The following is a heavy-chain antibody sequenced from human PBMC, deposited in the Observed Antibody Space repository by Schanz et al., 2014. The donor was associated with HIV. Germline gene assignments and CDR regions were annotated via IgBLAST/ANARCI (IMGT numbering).Heavy chain of an antibody. V-gene: IGHV3-7*01. CDR1: FFPFSSSW. Sequence: QLVESFFFVVQPGGSLLLSFSACFFPFSSSWMTWVRQAPGKGLEMVANMNQDGSRKYYVDSVKGRFTISRDNAANSLFLQMNSLRAEDTAVYYCVHDDSDNDGFDMWGQGTMVTVS. D-gene: IGHD3-22*01. CDR3: VHDDSDNDGFDM. J-gene: IGHJ3*02. CDR2: MNQDGSRK.